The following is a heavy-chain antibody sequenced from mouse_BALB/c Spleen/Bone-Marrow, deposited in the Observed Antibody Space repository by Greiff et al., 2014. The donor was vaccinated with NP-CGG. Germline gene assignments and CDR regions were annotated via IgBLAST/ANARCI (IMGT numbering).Heavy chain of an antibody. V-gene: IGHV2-9*02. CDR3: ARVYLWYFDV. J-gene: IGHJ1*01. D-gene: IGHD2-3*01. Sequence: VQLVESGPGLVAPSQSLSITYTVSGFSLTSYGVHWVRQPPGKGLEWLGVIWAGGSTNYNSALMSRLSISKDNSKSQVFLKMNSLQTDDTAMYYCARVYLWYFDVWGAGTTVTVSS. CDR2: IWAGGST. CDR1: GFSLTSYG.